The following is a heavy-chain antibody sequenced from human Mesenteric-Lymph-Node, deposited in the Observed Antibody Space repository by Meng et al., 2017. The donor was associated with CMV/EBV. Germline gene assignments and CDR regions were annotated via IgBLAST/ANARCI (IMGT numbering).Heavy chain of an antibody. J-gene: IGHJ4*02. V-gene: IGHV4-39*01. CDR3: ARQPVYGSGFDY. CDR2: IYYSGGT. D-gene: IGHD2-8*01. Sequence: ISGGSISSSSYYWGWIRQPPGKGLGWVGSIYYSGGTCYNPSLKSRVTISVDTSKNQFSLKLSSVTAADTAVYYCARQPVYGSGFDYWGPGTLVTVSS. CDR1: GGSISSSSYY.